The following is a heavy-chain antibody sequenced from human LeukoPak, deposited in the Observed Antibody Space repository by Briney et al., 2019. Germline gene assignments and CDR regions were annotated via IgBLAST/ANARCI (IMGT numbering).Heavy chain of an antibody. D-gene: IGHD6-13*01. CDR3: ARQGGTYSSSWYY. CDR1: GGSISSGSYC. J-gene: IGHJ4*02. V-gene: IGHV4-61*09. Sequence: SETLSLTCTVSGGSISSGSYCWSWIRQPAGKGLEWIGHIHTSGSTNYSPSLKSRVTISVDTSKNQFSLKLSSVTAADTAVYYCARQGGTYSSSWYYWGQGTLVTVSS. CDR2: IHTSGST.